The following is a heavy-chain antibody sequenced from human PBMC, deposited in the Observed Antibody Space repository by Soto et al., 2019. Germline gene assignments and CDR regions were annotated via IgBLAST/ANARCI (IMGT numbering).Heavy chain of an antibody. D-gene: IGHD1-1*01. Sequence: GGSLRLSCAASGFSFRNYAMTWVRQAPGKGLAWVSGLSGSGTMRYYADSVRGRFIISRENATHTLFLQMDNLRVEDSAVYLYAKEAEENENVLIPGDNWGQGTPVTVSS. CDR2: LSGSGTMR. CDR1: GFSFRNYA. CDR3: AKEAEENENVLIPGDN. J-gene: IGHJ4*02. V-gene: IGHV3-23*01.